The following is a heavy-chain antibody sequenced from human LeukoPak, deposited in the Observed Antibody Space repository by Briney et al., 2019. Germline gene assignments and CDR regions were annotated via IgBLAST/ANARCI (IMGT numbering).Heavy chain of an antibody. CDR2: INWNGGST. CDR3: ARAMYYYDSSGYNWYFDL. J-gene: IGHJ2*01. CDR1: GFTFDDYG. V-gene: IGHV3-20*01. D-gene: IGHD3-22*01. Sequence: GGSLRLSCAASGFTFDDYGMSWVRQAPGKGLEWVSGINWNGGSTGYADSVKGRFTISRDNAKNSLYLQMNSLRAEDTALYHCARAMYYYDSSGYNWYFDLWGRGTLVTVSS.